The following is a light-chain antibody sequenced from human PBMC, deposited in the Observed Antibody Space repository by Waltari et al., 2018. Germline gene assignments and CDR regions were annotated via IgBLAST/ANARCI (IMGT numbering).Light chain of an antibody. CDR3: QQYNKYPLT. CDR1: QSIESW. CDR2: KAS. Sequence: DVQMTQSPSTLSASVGDRVTITCRASQSIESWLAWYQQKPGRAPKLLIYKASTLQSGVPSRFSGSESGTEFSLTISSRQPDDFATYYCQQYNKYPLTFGGGTKVEI. J-gene: IGKJ4*01. V-gene: IGKV1-5*03.